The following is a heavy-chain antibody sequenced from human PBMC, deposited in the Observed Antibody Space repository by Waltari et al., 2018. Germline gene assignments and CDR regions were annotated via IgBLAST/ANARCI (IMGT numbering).Heavy chain of an antibody. J-gene: IGHJ5*02. CDR3: ARQDYDSSGPPIDP. CDR2: IYYSGVP. CDR1: GGSISNSSYY. V-gene: IGHV4-39*01. D-gene: IGHD3-22*01. Sequence: QLQLQESGPGLVKPSETLSLTCTVSGGSISNSSYYWGWIRQPPGNGLEWIGSIYYSGVPYYNPSLKRLVTIAVDTSKNQFSLKLSSVPAADTAVYYCARQDYDSSGPPIDPWGQGTLVTVSS.